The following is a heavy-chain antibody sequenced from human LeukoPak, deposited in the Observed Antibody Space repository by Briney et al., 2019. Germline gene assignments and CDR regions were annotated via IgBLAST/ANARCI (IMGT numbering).Heavy chain of an antibody. Sequence: ASVKVSCKASGYTFTSYGISWVRKAPGQGLERMGWISAYNGNTNYAQKLQGRVTMTTDTSTSTAYMELRSLRPDDTAVYYCAREGGYSSADYYYYYNMDVWGKGTTVTVSS. J-gene: IGHJ6*03. CDR1: GYTFTSYG. CDR3: AREGGYSSADYYYYYNMDV. CDR2: ISAYNGNT. D-gene: IGHD6-25*01. V-gene: IGHV1-18*01.